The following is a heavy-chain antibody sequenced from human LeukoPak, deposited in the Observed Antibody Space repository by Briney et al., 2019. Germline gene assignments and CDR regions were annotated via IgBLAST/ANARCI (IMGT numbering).Heavy chain of an antibody. CDR1: GFTFSSYS. CDR2: IRSSSSYI. J-gene: IGHJ4*02. D-gene: IGHD3-10*01. Sequence: GGSLRLCCAASGFTFSSYSMNWVRQAPGKGLEWVSSIRSSSSYIYYADSVKGRFTISRDNAKNSLYLQMNSLRAEDTAMYYCAALKGSGSYYRFDYWGQGTLVTVSS. CDR3: AALKGSGSYYRFDY. V-gene: IGHV3-21*01.